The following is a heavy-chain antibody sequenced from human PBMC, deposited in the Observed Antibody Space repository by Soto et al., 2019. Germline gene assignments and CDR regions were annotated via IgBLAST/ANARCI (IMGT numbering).Heavy chain of an antibody. J-gene: IGHJ4*02. CDR1: GGTFSTYA. CDR3: ARVWETVGTTTPFAY. V-gene: IGHV1-69*01. CDR2: IIPMFGTA. Sequence: QVQLVQSGAEVKKPGSSVKVSCKASGGTFSTYAITWVRQAPGQGLEWMGGIIPMFGTANYAQKFRGRVTVTADESTSTAHMELSSLRSEDTAVYSCARVWETVGTTTPFAYWGQGTLVTVSS. D-gene: IGHD1-26*01.